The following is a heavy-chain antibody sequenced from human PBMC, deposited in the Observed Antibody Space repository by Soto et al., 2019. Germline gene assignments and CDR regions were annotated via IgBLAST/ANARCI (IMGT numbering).Heavy chain of an antibody. V-gene: IGHV3-21*01. CDR3: ARGWLRAPCMS. J-gene: IGHJ5*02. CDR1: GFIFSSYT. D-gene: IGHD5-12*01. CDR2: ISASSTYI. Sequence: EVQLVESGGGLVKPGGSLRLSCAASGFIFSSYTMNWVRQAPGKGLEWVSSISASSTYIYYADSLKGRFTISRDNVLDSLYLRVNSLRAGDSAVYWCARGWLRAPCMSWGEGALVTVSS.